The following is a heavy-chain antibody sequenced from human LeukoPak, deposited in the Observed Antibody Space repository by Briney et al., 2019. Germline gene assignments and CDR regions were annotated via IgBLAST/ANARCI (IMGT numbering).Heavy chain of an antibody. V-gene: IGHV1-3*01. CDR1: GYTFTNHA. Sequence: ASVKVSCKASGYTFTNHAMHWVRQAPGQGLEWMGWIDAANGNTKYSQKFQGRVTITRDTSASIVYMYLSSLRSEDAAVYYCAREPWVDTATVTEGFDYWGQGTLVTVSS. CDR3: AREPWVDTATVTEGFDY. D-gene: IGHD5-18*01. CDR2: IDAANGNT. J-gene: IGHJ4*02.